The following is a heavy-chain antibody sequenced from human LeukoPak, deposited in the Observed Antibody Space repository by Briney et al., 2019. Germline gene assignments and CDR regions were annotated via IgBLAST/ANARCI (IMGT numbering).Heavy chain of an antibody. CDR2: ISGSGGRT. D-gene: IGHD5-24*01. J-gene: IGHJ4*02. Sequence: GGSLRLSCAASGLTFSSYGMSWVRQAPGKGLEWVSVISGSGGRTYYADSVKGRFTISRDNSKNTLYLQMSSLRVEDTAVYYCAKDESLDGGFDYWGQGTLVTVSS. CDR3: AKDESLDGGFDY. CDR1: GLTFSSYG. V-gene: IGHV3-23*01.